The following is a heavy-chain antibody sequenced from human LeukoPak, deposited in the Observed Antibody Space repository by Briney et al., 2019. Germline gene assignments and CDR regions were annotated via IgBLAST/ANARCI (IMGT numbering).Heavy chain of an antibody. CDR3: ARGGSSGWYGRGFFDY. V-gene: IGHV4-39*07. CDR1: GGSISSYY. D-gene: IGHD6-19*01. J-gene: IGHJ4*02. Sequence: PSETLSLTCTVSGGSISSYYWGWIRQPPGKGLEWIGSIYYSGSTYYNPSLKSRVTISVDTSKNQFSLNLTSVTAADTAIYYCARGGSSGWYGRGFFDYWGQGTLVTVSS. CDR2: IYYSGST.